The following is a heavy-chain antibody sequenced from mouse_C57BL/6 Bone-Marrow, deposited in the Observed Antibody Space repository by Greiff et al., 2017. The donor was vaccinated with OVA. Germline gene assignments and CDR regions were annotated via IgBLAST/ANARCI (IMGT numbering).Heavy chain of an antibody. V-gene: IGHV1-55*01. D-gene: IGHD1-1*01. Sequence: QVQLQQPGAELVKPGASVKMSCKASGYTFTSYWITWVKQRPGQGLEWIGDIYPGSGSTNYNEKFKSKATLTVDTSSSTAYMQLSSLTSEDSAVYYCARAYYYGSSPPYFDYWGQGTTLTVSS. CDR1: GYTFTSYW. CDR3: ARAYYYGSSPPYFDY. CDR2: IYPGSGST. J-gene: IGHJ2*01.